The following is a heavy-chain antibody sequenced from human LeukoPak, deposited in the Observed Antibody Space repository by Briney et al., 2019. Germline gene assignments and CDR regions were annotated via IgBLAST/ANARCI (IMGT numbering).Heavy chain of an antibody. J-gene: IGHJ4*02. CDR3: AKPRGYSYGYFDY. Sequence: GGSLRLSCAASGFTFSSYAMSWVRQAPGKGLEWVSAISGSGGSTYYADSVKGRFTISRDNSKNTLYLQMNSLRAEDTAVYQCAKPRGYSYGYFDYWGQGTLATVSS. D-gene: IGHD5-18*01. CDR2: ISGSGGST. V-gene: IGHV3-23*01. CDR1: GFTFSSYA.